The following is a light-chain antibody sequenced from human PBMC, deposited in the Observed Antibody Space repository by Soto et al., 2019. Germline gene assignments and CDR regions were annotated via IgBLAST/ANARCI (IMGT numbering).Light chain of an antibody. CDR2: LAS. J-gene: IGKJ1*01. CDR1: HAVNTR. V-gene: IGKV3-11*01. CDR3: HQRQSWPRT. Sequence: IVSTHAPASLSSFPGDMVTLSFGASHAVNTRLAWYQHKPGQAPRLLIYLASTRAAGVPARFSGSGSGTDFTLTISDVEPEDFAVYYCHQRQSWPRTFGQGTKVDIK.